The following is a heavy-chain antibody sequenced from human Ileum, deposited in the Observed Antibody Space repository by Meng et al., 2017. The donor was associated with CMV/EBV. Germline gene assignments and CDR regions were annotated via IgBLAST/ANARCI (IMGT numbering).Heavy chain of an antibody. J-gene: IGHJ3*02. D-gene: IGHD3-9*01. CDR3: ARAALGIDILTGYYHDAFDI. V-gene: IGHV4-39*07. CDR2: IYYSGST. Sequence: WVRQAPGKGLEWIGSIYYSGSTYYNPSLKSRVTISVDTSKNQFSLKLSSVTAADTAVYYCARAALGIDILTGYYHDAFDIWGQGTMVTVSS.